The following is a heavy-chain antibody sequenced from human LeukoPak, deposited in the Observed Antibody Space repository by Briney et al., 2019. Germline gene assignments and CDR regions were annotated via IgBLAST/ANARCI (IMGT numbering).Heavy chain of an antibody. V-gene: IGHV3-48*01. CDR2: FGSDSTTI. CDR1: GFTFSSYS. J-gene: IGHJ4*02. Sequence: PGGSLRLSCAASGFTFSSYSMNWVRQAPGKGLEWVSYFGSDSTTIFYADSVKGRFTISRDNARNSLYLQMNNLRAEDTAAYYCAREGLMVRGVYFDSWGQGTRVTVSS. D-gene: IGHD3-10*01. CDR3: AREGLMVRGVYFDS.